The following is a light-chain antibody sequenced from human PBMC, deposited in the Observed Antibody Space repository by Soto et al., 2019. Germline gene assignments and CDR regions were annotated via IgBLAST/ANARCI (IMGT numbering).Light chain of an antibody. CDR1: SSNIGDNY. CDR3: QTWDTSLSAVL. J-gene: IGLJ2*01. CDR2: DNS. Sequence: QSVLTQPPSVSAAPGQTVTISCSGSSSNIGDNYVSWYQQLPGTAPKLLIYDNSKRPSGIPDRFSGSRSGTSATLGITGLQTGDEADYYCQTWDTSLSAVLFGGGTKLTVL. V-gene: IGLV1-51*01.